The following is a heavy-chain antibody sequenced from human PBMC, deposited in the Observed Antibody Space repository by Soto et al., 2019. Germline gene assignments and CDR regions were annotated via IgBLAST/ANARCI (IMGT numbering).Heavy chain of an antibody. CDR3: ARYYDSSGVIFG. D-gene: IGHD3-22*01. CDR1: GFTFSSYG. J-gene: IGHJ4*02. V-gene: IGHV3-30*03. CDR2: ISYDGSNK. Sequence: QVQLVESGGGVVQPGRSLRLSCAASGFTFSSYGMHWVRQAPGKGLEWVAVISYDGSNKYYADSVKGRFNISRDNSKNSLYLQMNSLRAEDTALYYCARYYDSSGVIFGRGQGTLVTVSS.